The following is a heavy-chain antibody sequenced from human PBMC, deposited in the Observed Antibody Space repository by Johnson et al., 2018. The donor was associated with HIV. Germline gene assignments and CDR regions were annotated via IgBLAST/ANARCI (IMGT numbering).Heavy chain of an antibody. V-gene: IGHV3-30*02. CDR3: AKDQHIVVVTADDAFDI. J-gene: IGHJ3*02. D-gene: IGHD2-21*02. CDR2: IRYDGSNK. CDR1: GFTFSSYG. Sequence: EQLVESGGGLVQPGGSLRLSCAASGFTFSSYGMHWVRQAPGKGLQWVAFIRYDGSNKYYADSVKGRFTISRDNSKNTLYLQMNSLRAEDTAVYYCAKDQHIVVVTADDAFDIWGQGTMVTVSS.